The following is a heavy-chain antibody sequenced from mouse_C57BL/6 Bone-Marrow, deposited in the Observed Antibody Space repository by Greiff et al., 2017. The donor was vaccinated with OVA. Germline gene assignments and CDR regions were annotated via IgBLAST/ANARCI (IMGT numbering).Heavy chain of an antibody. CDR1: GFTFSDYY. D-gene: IGHD2-3*01. J-gene: IGHJ1*03. Sequence: EVKLVESEGGLVQPGSSMKLSCTASGFTFSDYYMAWVRQVPEKGLEWVANINYDGSSTYYLDSLKSRFIISRDNAKNILYLQMSSLKSEDTATYYCARPDGYLYWYFDVWGTGTTVTVSS. CDR3: ARPDGYLYWYFDV. CDR2: INYDGSST. V-gene: IGHV5-16*01.